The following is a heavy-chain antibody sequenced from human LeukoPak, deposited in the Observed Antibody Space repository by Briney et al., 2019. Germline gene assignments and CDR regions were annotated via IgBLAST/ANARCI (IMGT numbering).Heavy chain of an antibody. CDR3: AREGTGPGDY. D-gene: IGHD1-14*01. V-gene: IGHV3-48*01. CDR2: IGSAI. J-gene: IGHJ4*02. CDR1: GFTFSDFS. Sequence: GGSLRLSCVASGFTFSDFSLNWVRQAPGKGLEWISYIGSAIYYADSVKGRFTISRDNAKNSLYLQMNSLRAEDTAVYYCAREGTGPGDYWGQGTLVTVSS.